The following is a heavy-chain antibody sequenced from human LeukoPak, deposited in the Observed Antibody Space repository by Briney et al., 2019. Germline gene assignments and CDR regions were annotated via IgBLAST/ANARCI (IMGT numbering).Heavy chain of an antibody. CDR3: AREARYYDSSGYNWYFDL. CDR1: GGSFSGYY. D-gene: IGHD3-22*01. V-gene: IGHV4-34*01. J-gene: IGHJ2*01. CDR2: INHSGST. Sequence: PSETLSLTCAVYGGSFSGYYWSWIRRPPGKGPEWIGEINHSGSTNYNPSLKSRVTISVDTSKNQFSLKLSSVTAADTAVYYCAREARYYDSSGYNWYFDLWGRGTLVTVSS.